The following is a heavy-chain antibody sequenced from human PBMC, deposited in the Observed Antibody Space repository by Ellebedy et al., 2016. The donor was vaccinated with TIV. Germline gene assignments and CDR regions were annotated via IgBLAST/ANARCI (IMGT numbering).Heavy chain of an antibody. V-gene: IGHV1-18*04. J-gene: IGHJ3*02. CDR1: GYTFSSYG. CDR2: ISGHKPDT. D-gene: IGHD2/OR15-2a*01. CDR3: ARDFYETDHWFDTFDI. Sequence: AASVKVSCKASGYTFSSYGISWVRQAPGQGPEWMGWISGHKPDTNRAQKFQGRVTMTTDTSTSTAYMELRSLRSDDTAVYYCARDFYETDHWFDTFDIWGQGTMVAVSS.